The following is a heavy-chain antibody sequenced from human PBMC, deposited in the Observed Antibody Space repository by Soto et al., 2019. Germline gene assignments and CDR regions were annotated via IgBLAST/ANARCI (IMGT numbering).Heavy chain of an antibody. D-gene: IGHD1-26*01. CDR1: GGSISNDY. V-gene: IGHV4-59*01. Sequence: PSETLSFTCSVSGGSISNDYWSWIRQPPGKGLEWIAYIYNSGSTNYNPSLQSRVIISVDTSKDQFSLKLSSVTTADTAVYYCTRSTYYEYFQHWGQGTLVTVSS. CDR2: IYNSGST. CDR3: TRSTYYEYFQH. J-gene: IGHJ1*01.